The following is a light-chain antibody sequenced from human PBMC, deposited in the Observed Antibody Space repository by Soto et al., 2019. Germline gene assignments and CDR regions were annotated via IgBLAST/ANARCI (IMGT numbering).Light chain of an antibody. J-gene: IGKJ1*01. Sequence: DIQMTQSPSTLSASVGDRVTITCRASQSISRSLAWYQQKPGKAPNLLIYDASSLESGVPSRFSGSGFGTEFTLTISSLQPDDFATYYCQQYNRYSTFGPGTKVDIK. CDR2: DAS. CDR1: QSISRS. CDR3: QQYNRYST. V-gene: IGKV1-5*01.